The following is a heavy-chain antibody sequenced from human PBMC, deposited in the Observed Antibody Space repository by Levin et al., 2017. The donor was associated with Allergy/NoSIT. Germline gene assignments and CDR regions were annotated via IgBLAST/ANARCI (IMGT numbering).Heavy chain of an antibody. D-gene: IGHD2-15*01. CDR3: ARGDRVVVVAASFDY. V-gene: IGHV3-33*01. J-gene: IGHJ4*02. Sequence: PGGSLRLSCAASGFTFSSYGMHWVRQAPGKGLEWVAVIWYDGSNKYYADSVKGRFTISRDNSKNTLYLQMNSLRAEDTAVYYCARGDRVVVVAASFDYWGQGTLVTVSS. CDR2: IWYDGSNK. CDR1: GFTFSSYG.